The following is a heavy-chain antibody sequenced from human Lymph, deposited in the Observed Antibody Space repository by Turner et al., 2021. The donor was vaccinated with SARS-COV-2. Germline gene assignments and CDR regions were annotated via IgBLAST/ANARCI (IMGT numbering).Heavy chain of an antibody. D-gene: IGHD2-15*01. CDR1: GFTFRTYG. Sequence: QVQLVESGGGVVQPGRSLRLSCASSGFTFRTYGMHWVRQGPGKGLEWVAVISYDGSNKYYADSVKGRFTISRDNSKNTLYLKMNSLRAEDTAVYYCAKMGGVYCSGGNCYSGRLDYWGQGTLVTVSS. CDR2: ISYDGSNK. V-gene: IGHV3-30*18. CDR3: AKMGGVYCSGGNCYSGRLDY. J-gene: IGHJ4*02.